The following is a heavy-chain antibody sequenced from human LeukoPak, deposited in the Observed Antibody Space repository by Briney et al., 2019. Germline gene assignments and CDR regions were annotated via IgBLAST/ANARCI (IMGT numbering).Heavy chain of an antibody. CDR3: ARSIYGVGPFDY. D-gene: IGHD6-6*01. V-gene: IGHV4-39*07. J-gene: IGHJ4*02. CDR1: GGSIDSSSYY. CDR2: IFRTGST. Sequence: SSETLSLTCAVSGGSIDSSSYYWGWIRQPPGKGLEWIGSIFRTGSTYYNPSLKSRVSISVDTSKNQFSLKLSSVTAADTAVYYCARSIYGVGPFDYWGQGTLVTVFS.